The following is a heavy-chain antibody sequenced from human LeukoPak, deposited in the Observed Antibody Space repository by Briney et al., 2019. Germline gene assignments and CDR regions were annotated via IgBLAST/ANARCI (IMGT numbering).Heavy chain of an antibody. D-gene: IGHD6-13*01. Sequence: PSETLTLTCTVSGGSISSSNSYWAWVRQPPGKGLEWIGSLYYSASTYYNPSLKTRVTIFVDTTKSEFSLKVNSVSAADTAVYYCARHSGYSNSAFDPWGQGTLVTVSS. CDR1: GGSISSSNSY. CDR3: ARHSGYSNSAFDP. J-gene: IGHJ5*02. CDR2: LYYSAST. V-gene: IGHV4-39*01.